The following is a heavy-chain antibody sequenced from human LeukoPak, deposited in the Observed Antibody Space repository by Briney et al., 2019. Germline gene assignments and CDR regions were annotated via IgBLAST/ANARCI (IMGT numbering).Heavy chain of an antibody. D-gene: IGHD6-13*01. Sequence: ASVKVSCKASGYTFTGYYMHWVRQAPGQGLEWMGWINPNSGGTIYAQKFQGRVTMTRDTSISTAYMELSRLRSDDTAVYYCARGRIAAAGIDYWGQGTLVTVSS. CDR3: ARGRIAAAGIDY. CDR2: INPNSGGT. J-gene: IGHJ4*02. V-gene: IGHV1-2*02. CDR1: GYTFTGYY.